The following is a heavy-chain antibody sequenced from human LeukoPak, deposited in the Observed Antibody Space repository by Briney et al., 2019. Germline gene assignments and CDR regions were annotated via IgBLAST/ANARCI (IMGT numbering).Heavy chain of an antibody. CDR3: ARDYAGCLGNFLFDY. V-gene: IGHV3-23*01. J-gene: IGHJ4*02. Sequence: GGSLRLSRAPSGFTFNNYAMNWVRQAPGKGLEWVSSIRGGGETTYSADSAKGRFTISRDNSQNTFYLHMNSLRPRDTAAYYCARDYAGCLGNFLFDYWGEGTLVTVSS. CDR1: GFTFNNYA. CDR2: IRGGGETT. D-gene: IGHD4-23*01.